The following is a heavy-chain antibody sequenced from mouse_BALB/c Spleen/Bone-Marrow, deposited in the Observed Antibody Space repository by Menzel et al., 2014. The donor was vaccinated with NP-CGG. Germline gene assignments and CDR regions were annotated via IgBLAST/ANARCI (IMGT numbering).Heavy chain of an antibody. CDR3: ARLGRDY. CDR2: IYPYNGST. J-gene: IGHJ2*01. V-gene: IGHV1S29*02. Sequence: VQLQQPGPELVKPGASVKISCKASGYTFTDYNMHWVKQSHGKSLEWIGYIYPYNGSTGYNQKFKSKATLTVDNSSSTAYMELRSLTSEDSAVYYCARLGRDYWGQGTTLTVSS. CDR1: GYTFTDYN. D-gene: IGHD4-1*01.